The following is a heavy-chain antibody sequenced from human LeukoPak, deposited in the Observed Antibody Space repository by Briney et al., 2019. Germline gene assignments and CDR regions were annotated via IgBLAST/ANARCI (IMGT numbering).Heavy chain of an antibody. CDR3: ASSGT. CDR2: MSYSGST. D-gene: IGHD3-10*01. CDR1: GGSISSYY. J-gene: IGHJ4*02. Sequence: KPSETLSLTCTVSGGSISSYYWSWIRQPPGKGLEWMGYMSYSGSTYDNPSLKSRVTMSVDTSKNQFSLRPSSVTAADTAVYYCASSGTWGRGTLVTVSS. V-gene: IGHV4-59*04.